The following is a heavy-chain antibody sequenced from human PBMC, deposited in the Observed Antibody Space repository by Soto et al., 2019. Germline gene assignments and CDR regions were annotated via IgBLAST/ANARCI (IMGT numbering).Heavy chain of an antibody. D-gene: IGHD6-13*01. CDR1: GGSTRSNSYY. J-gene: IGHJ4*02. V-gene: IGHV4-39*01. CDR3: ARPGAAGSIDF. Sequence: PSETLSLTCTVSGGSTRSNSYYGGWIRQPPGKGLEWIGSISYSGSTYYNPSLNSRVTISLDTSKSQFSLKLNSVTAADTAVYYCARPGAAGSIDFWGQGTLVTVSS. CDR2: ISYSGST.